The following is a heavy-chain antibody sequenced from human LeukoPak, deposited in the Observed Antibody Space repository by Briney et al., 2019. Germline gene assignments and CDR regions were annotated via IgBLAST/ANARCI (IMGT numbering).Heavy chain of an antibody. CDR1: GFIFTTHW. V-gene: IGHV3-74*01. Sequence: GGSLRLSCGASGFIFTTHWMHWVRHAPGKGLVWVSRIKPDGSDTNYADSVKGRFTISRDNAKNTVYLQMNSLRAEDTAVYYCARGKYGGYFIDYWGQGTLVTVSS. J-gene: IGHJ4*02. CDR2: IKPDGSDT. CDR3: ARGKYGGYFIDY. D-gene: IGHD5-12*01.